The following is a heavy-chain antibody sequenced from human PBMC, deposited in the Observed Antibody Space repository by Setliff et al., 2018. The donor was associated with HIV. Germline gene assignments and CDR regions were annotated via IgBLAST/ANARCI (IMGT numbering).Heavy chain of an antibody. CDR1: GYTFTSYG. CDR2: ISAYNGNT. D-gene: IGHD3-10*01. J-gene: IGHJ3*02. Sequence: ASVKVSCKASGYTFTSYGISWVRQAPGQGLEWMGWISAYNGNTNYAQKLQGRVTMTTDTSTSTAYMELRSLRSDDTAVYYCARDQVAFNKIIREAFDIWGQGTLVTVSS. CDR3: ARDQVAFNKIIREAFDI. V-gene: IGHV1-18*01.